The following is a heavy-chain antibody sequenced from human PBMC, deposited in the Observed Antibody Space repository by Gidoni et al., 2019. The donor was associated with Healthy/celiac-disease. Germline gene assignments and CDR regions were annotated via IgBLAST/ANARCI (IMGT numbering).Heavy chain of an antibody. CDR3: ARDHHCSGGSCPLDY. CDR2: IWYDGSNK. CDR1: GFTFSSYG. Sequence: QVQLVESGGGVVQPGRSLRLSCAASGFTFSSYGMHWGRQAPGKGLEWVAVIWYDGSNKYYADSVKGRFTISRDNSKNTLYLQMNSLRAEDTAVYYCARDHHCSGGSCPLDYWGQGTLVTVSS. V-gene: IGHV3-33*01. J-gene: IGHJ4*02. D-gene: IGHD2-15*01.